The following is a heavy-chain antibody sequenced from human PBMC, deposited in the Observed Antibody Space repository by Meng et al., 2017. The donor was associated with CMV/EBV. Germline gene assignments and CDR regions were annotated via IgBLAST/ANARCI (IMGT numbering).Heavy chain of an antibody. J-gene: IGHJ5*02. CDR3: TSRTLGYCSSTSCYGFDP. CDR1: GFTFSGSA. D-gene: IGHD2-2*01. V-gene: IGHV3-73*01. CDR2: IRSKANSYAT. Sequence: GESLKISCAASGFTFSGSAMHWVRQASGKGLEWVGRIRSKANSYATAYAASVKGRFTISRDDSKNTAYLQMNSLKTEDTAVYYCTSRTLGYCSSTSCYGFDPWGQGTLVTV.